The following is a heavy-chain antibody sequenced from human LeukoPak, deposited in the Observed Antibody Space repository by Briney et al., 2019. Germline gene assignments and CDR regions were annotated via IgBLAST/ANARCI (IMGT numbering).Heavy chain of an antibody. CDR1: GGTFSSYA. Sequence: ASVKVSCKASGGTFSSYAISWVRQAPGQGLEWMGWINAGNGNTKYSQRFQGRVTITRDTSASTAYMELSSLRSDDTAVYFCAREFKPPGMSMIADFYGMDVWGQGTTVTVSS. V-gene: IGHV1-3*01. CDR3: AREFKPPGMSMIADFYGMDV. CDR2: INAGNGNT. J-gene: IGHJ6*02. D-gene: IGHD3-22*01.